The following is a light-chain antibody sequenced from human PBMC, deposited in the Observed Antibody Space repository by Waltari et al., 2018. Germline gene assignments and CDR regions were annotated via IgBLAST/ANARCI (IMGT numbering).Light chain of an antibody. CDR3: QKYNNSPWT. CDR2: GAS. V-gene: IGKV3-20*01. J-gene: IGKJ1*01. CDR1: QSVSSY. Sequence: VILTQSPATLSLSPGERATISCRASQSVSSYLAWYQQKPGQAPRLLIYGASSRATGIPDRFSGSGSETQFTLTISSLEPEDFAVYYCQKYNNSPWTFGRGTKVEIK.